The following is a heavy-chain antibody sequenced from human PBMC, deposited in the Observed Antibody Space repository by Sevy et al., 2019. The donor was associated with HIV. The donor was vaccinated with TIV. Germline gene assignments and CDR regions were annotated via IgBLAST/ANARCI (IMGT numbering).Heavy chain of an antibody. CDR3: AREIYFYENSGFYYFDS. CDR1: VASVSSGKYY. J-gene: IGHJ4*02. CDR2: VSYSGRA. Sequence: SETLSLSCNVSVASVSSGKYYWTWIRQRPGKDLEWIGHVSYSGRANYNPSLKSRVTISEDTSKNQFSLSLNSVTAADTATYYCAREIYFYENSGFYYFDSWGLGILVTVSS. V-gene: IGHV4-61*01. D-gene: IGHD3-22*01.